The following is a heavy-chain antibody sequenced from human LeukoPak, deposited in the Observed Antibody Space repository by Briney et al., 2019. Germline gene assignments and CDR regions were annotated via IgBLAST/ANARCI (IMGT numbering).Heavy chain of an antibody. CDR3: ARLSETPDYYGSGGYLYLAY. CDR2: MNPRTGNT. D-gene: IGHD3-22*01. CDR1: RYTFTSYG. V-gene: IGHV1-8*01. Sequence: ASVKVSCKALRYTFTSYGINWVRQAPGQGLEWMGWMNPRTGNTGYAPKFQGRVTMTRDTSTSTAYLEVSGLRSEDTAVYYCARLSETPDYYGSGGYLYLAYWGQGTRVTVSS. J-gene: IGHJ4*02.